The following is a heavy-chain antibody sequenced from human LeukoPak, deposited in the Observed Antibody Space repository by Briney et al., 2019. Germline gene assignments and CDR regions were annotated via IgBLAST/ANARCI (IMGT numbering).Heavy chain of an antibody. Sequence: GGSLRLSCAASGFTFSSSAMSWVRQAPGRGLEWVSAISNNGGYTYYADSVQGRFTISRDNSKSTLCLQMNSLGAEDTAVYYCAKQLGYCSDGSCYFPYWGQGTLVTVSS. V-gene: IGHV3-23*01. J-gene: IGHJ4*02. CDR1: GFTFSSSA. CDR2: ISNNGGYT. D-gene: IGHD2-15*01. CDR3: AKQLGYCSDGSCYFPY.